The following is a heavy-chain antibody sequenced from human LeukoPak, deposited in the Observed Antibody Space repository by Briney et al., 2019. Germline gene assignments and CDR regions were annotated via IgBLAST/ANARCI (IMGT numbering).Heavy chain of an antibody. CDR2: FSRSGPYI. V-gene: IGHV3-21*01. CDR1: GFTFSSYS. D-gene: IGHD3-16*02. J-gene: IGHJ4*02. CDR3: AREGGGYVWGSYPLPGY. Sequence: GGSLRLSCAASGFTFSSYSMNWVRQAPGKGLEWVSSFSRSGPYIYYADSVKGRFTISRDNAKNSLYLQMNSLRAEDTAVYYCAREGGGYVWGSYPLPGYWGQGTLVTVSS.